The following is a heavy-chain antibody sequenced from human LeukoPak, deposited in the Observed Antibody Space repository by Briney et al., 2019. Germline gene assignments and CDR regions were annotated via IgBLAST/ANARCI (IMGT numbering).Heavy chain of an antibody. CDR1: GYSFTSYW. CDR2: IYPGDSDT. CDR3: ARRGNQYSSGWYYFDY. J-gene: IGHJ4*02. D-gene: IGHD6-19*01. Sequence: GESLKISCKGSGYSFTSYWIGWVRQVPGKGLEWMGIIYPGDSDTRYSPSFQGQVTISADKTISTAYLQWSSLKASDTAMYYCARRGNQYSSGWYYFDYWGQGTLVTVSS. V-gene: IGHV5-51*01.